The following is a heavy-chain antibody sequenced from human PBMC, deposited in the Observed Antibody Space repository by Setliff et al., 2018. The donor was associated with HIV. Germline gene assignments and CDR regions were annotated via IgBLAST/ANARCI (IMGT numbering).Heavy chain of an antibody. CDR2: ISSRGGSV. J-gene: IGHJ6*03. CDR1: GFSLSYYR. Sequence: PGGSLRLSCAASGFSLSYYRMNWVRQAPGKGLEWVSSISSRGGSVYYADSVRGRFTISRDDANNLLYLQMNSLRAEDTAVYYCARARGLLPYYYLDVWGKGTTVTVSS. CDR3: ARARGLLPYYYLDV. D-gene: IGHD3-10*01. V-gene: IGHV3-21*01.